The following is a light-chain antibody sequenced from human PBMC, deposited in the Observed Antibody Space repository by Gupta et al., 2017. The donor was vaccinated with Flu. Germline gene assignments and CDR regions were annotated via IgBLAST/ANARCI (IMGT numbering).Light chain of an antibody. CDR1: SGSIASNY. CDR3: QSYDSSNWV. Sequence: NFMLTQPHSVSESPGKMVTISCTRSSGSIASNYVQWYQQRPGSAPTTVIYEDNQRTSGVPDRFSGSIDSSSNSASLTISGLKTEDEADYYCQSYDSSNWVFGGGTKLTVL. J-gene: IGLJ3*02. V-gene: IGLV6-57*03. CDR2: EDN.